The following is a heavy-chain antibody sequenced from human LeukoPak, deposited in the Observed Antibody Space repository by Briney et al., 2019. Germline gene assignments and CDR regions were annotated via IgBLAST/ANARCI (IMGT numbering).Heavy chain of an antibody. CDR2: IYSGGST. Sequence: GGSLRLSCAASGFTVSSNYMSWVRRAPGKGLEWVSVIYSGGSTYYADSVKGRFTISRDNSKNTLYLQMNSLRAEDTAVYYCARSTMVTAYYFDYWGQGTLVTVSS. CDR3: ARSTMVTAYYFDY. J-gene: IGHJ4*02. D-gene: IGHD5-18*01. CDR1: GFTVSSNY. V-gene: IGHV3-53*01.